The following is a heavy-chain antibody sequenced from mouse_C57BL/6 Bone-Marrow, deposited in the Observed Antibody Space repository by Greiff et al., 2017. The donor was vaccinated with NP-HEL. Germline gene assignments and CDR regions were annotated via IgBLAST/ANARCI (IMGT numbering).Heavy chain of an antibody. D-gene: IGHD1-1*01. J-gene: IGHJ2*01. CDR3: ARRGGFTTVVATD. Sequence: VQLQQSGAELARPGASVKMSCKASGYTFTSYTMHWVKQRPGQGLEWIGYINPSSGYTKYNQKFKDKATLTADKSSSTAYMQLSSLKSEDSAVYYCARRGGFTTVVATDWGQGTTLTVSS. CDR2: INPSSGYT. V-gene: IGHV1-4*01. CDR1: GYTFTSYT.